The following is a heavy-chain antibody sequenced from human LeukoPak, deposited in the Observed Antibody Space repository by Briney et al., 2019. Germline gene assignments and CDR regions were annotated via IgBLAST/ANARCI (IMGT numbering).Heavy chain of an antibody. V-gene: IGHV3-48*02. D-gene: IGHD3-9*01. CDR3: AGVALRYSDY. CDR1: GFTFSSYT. CDR2: ISSSSSAI. J-gene: IGHJ4*02. Sequence: GGSLRLSCAASGFTFSSYTMHWVRQAPGKGLEWVSSISSSSSAIYYAASVKGRFTISRDNAKNSLYVQMNSLREDDTAVYYCAGVALRYSDYCGEGTLVTVSS.